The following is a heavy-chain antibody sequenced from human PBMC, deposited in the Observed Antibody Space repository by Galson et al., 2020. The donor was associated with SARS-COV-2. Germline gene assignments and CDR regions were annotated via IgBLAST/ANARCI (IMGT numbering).Heavy chain of an antibody. CDR2: ISSSSSHI. CDR1: GFTFSSYS. CDR3: ARDLRPIVGLITLVTYYYYMDV. Sequence: GGSLRLSCAASGFTFSSYSMNWVRQAPGKGLEWVSSISSSSSHIYYADSVKGRFTISRDNAKNSLYLQMNSLRAEDTAVYYCARDLRPIVGLITLVTYYYYMDVWGKGTTVTVSS. J-gene: IGHJ6*03. V-gene: IGHV3-21*01. D-gene: IGHD3-3*01.